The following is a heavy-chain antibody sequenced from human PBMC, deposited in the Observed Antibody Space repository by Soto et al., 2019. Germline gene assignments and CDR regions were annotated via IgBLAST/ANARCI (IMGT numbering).Heavy chain of an antibody. V-gene: IGHV1-69*13. Sequence: SVKVSCKASGGTFSSYAISWVRQAPGQGLEWMGGIIPIFGTANYAQKFQGRVTITADESTSTAYMELSSLRSEDTAVYYCARAETTTRYYYYYGMDVWGQGTTVTVSS. CDR2: IIPIFGTA. CDR3: ARAETTTRYYYYYGMDV. CDR1: GGTFSSYA. D-gene: IGHD4-4*01. J-gene: IGHJ6*02.